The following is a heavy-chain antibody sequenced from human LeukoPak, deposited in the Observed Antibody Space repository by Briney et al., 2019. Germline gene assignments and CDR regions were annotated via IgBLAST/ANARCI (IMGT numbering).Heavy chain of an antibody. Sequence: PGRSLRLSCAASGFTFSSYAMHWVRQAPGKGLEWVAVISYDGSNKYYADSVKGRFTISRDNSKNTLYLQMNSLRAEDTAVYYCAKDHRGDGSGSYWYAFDIWGQGTVVTVSS. J-gene: IGHJ3*02. CDR3: AKDHRGDGSGSYWYAFDI. V-gene: IGHV3-30-3*01. CDR1: GFTFSSYA. D-gene: IGHD3-10*01. CDR2: ISYDGSNK.